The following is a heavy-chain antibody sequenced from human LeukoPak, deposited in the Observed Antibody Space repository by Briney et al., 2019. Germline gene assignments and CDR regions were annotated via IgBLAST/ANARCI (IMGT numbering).Heavy chain of an antibody. Sequence: GGSLRLSCAASGFTVSSNYMSWVRQAPGKGLEWVSVIYSGGSTYYADSVKGRFTISRDSSKNTLYLQMNSLRAEDTAVYYCARAGGTIFGVVIPFDYWGQGTLVTVSS. CDR1: GFTVSSNY. CDR3: ARAGGTIFGVVIPFDY. CDR2: IYSGGST. J-gene: IGHJ4*02. V-gene: IGHV3-66*02. D-gene: IGHD3-3*01.